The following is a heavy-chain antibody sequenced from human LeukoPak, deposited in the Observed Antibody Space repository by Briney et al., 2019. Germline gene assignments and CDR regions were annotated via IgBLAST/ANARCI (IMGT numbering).Heavy chain of an antibody. CDR3: ARVDSSGYLSGSPPALDY. D-gene: IGHD3-22*01. J-gene: IGHJ4*02. V-gene: IGHV3-74*01. CDR1: GFTFSSYW. Sequence: GGSLRLSCAASGFTFSSYWMHWVRQVPGKGLVWVSRINSDGSSTTYADSVKGRFTISRDNAKNTLHLQMNSLRAEDMAVYYCARVDSSGYLSGSPPALDYWGQGTLVTVSS. CDR2: INSDGSST.